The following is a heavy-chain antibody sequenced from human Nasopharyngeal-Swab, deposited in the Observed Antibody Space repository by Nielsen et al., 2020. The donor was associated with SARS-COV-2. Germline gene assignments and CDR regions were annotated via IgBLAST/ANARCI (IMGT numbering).Heavy chain of an antibody. CDR3: TLNGLLWFGESQDY. J-gene: IGHJ4*02. CDR2: IKSKTEGGTT. Sequence: GESQKISYAASGITCSNASMRWVRHAPGKRLGWVGRIKSKTEGGTTEHAPHVKGRFTISRDDSKNTLYLKMNSMKTEDTAVYYCTLNGLLWFGESQDYCGQGTLVTVSS. D-gene: IGHD3-10*01. CDR1: GITCSNAS. V-gene: IGHV3-15*01.